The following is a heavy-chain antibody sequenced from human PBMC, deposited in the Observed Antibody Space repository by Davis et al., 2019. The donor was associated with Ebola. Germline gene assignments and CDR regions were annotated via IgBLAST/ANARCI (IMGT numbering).Heavy chain of an antibody. CDR2: ISAYNGNT. CDR3: ARDLVDIVVVPAAPGGYYYGMDV. V-gene: IGHV1-18*01. Sequence: ASVKVSCKASGYTFTSYGISWVRQAPGQGLEWMGWISAYNGNTNYAQKLQGRVTMTTDTSTSTAYMELRSLRSDDTAVYYCARDLVDIVVVPAAPGGYYYGMDVWGQGTTVTVSS. J-gene: IGHJ6*02. CDR1: GYTFTSYG. D-gene: IGHD2-2*03.